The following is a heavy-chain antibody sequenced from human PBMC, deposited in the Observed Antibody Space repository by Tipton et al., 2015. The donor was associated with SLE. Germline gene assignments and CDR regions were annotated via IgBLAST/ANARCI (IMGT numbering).Heavy chain of an antibody. CDR1: GGSVLSGPNS. J-gene: IGHJ4*02. CDR3: VRSSVLERRRYFDS. CDR2: IYYSGTT. D-gene: IGHD1-1*01. Sequence: TLSLTCSVSGGSVLSGPNSWGWIRQSPRTGLEWIGLIYYSGTTFYNPSLRSRVSISLDTPKNRFSLRLTPVTAADTAVYFCVRSSVLERRRYFDSWGQGALVTVSS. V-gene: IGHV4-39*07.